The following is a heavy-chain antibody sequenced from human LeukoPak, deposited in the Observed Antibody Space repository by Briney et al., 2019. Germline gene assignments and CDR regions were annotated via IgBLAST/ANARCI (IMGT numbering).Heavy chain of an antibody. Sequence: GRSLRLSCAASGFTFSSYGMHWVRQAPGKGLEWVAIIWYDGSNQYYADSVKGRFTISRDNSKNTVYLQMNSLRAGDTAVYYCARAKSTIAARGYFDDWGQGTLVTASS. CDR1: GFTFSSYG. CDR2: IWYDGSNQ. V-gene: IGHV3-33*01. CDR3: ARAKSTIAARGYFDD. J-gene: IGHJ4*02. D-gene: IGHD6-6*01.